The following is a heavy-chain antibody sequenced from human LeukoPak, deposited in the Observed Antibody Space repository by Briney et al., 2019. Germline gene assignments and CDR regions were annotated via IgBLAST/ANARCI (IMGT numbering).Heavy chain of an antibody. CDR3: ARARGSGSYYGHDYYYYHYMDV. CDR1: GYTFNSYY. J-gene: IGHJ6*03. D-gene: IGHD3-10*01. V-gene: IGHV1-46*02. Sequence: GASVKVSCKASGYTFNSYYVHWVRQAPGQGLEWMGVISPSGDSTTYAQKFQGRVTMTRDTSTSTVYMELSSLRSEDTAIYYCARARGSGSYYGHDYYYYHYMDVWGKGTTVTVSS. CDR2: ISPSGDST.